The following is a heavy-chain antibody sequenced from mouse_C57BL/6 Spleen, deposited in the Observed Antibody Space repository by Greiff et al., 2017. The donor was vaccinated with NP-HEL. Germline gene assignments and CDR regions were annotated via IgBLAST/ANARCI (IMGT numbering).Heavy chain of an antibody. D-gene: IGHD1-1*01. Sequence: VQLQQSGAELARPGASVKLSCKASGYTFTSYGISWVKQRTGQGLEWIGEIYPRSGNTYYNEKFKGKATLTADKSSSTAYLELRSRTSEDSAVYFCARLATTDYFDYWGQGTTLTVSA. V-gene: IGHV1-81*01. CDR2: IYPRSGNT. CDR1: GYTFTSYG. CDR3: ARLATTDYFDY. J-gene: IGHJ2*01.